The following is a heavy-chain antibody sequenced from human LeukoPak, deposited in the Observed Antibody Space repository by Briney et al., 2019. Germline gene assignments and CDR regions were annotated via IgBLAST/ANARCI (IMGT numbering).Heavy chain of an antibody. J-gene: IGHJ4*02. CDR3: AKGSENSYGPSGY. CDR2: ISYDGSNK. CDR1: GFTFNSYG. D-gene: IGHD5-18*01. Sequence: GRSLRLSCAASGFTFNSYGIHWVRQAPGKGLEWVAVISYDGSNKYYADSVKGRFTISRDNSKNTLYLQMNSLRAEDTAVYYCAKGSENSYGPSGYWGQGTLVTVSS. V-gene: IGHV3-30*18.